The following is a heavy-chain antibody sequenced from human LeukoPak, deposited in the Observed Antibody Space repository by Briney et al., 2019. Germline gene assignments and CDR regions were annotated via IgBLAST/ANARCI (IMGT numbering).Heavy chain of an antibody. CDR3: ARHGVSTARRVDV. CDR2: FYHFGST. J-gene: IGHJ6*02. CDR1: GDFISGGGYH. D-gene: IGHD3-16*01. V-gene: IGHV4-61*08. Sequence: TLSLTCTVSGDFISGGGYHWPWIRQTPGEALVWICYFYHFGSTNSNPSLQSRVTISVDTSKTQYSLKLSSVTAADTAEYYCARHGVSTARRVDVWGQGTTVTVSS.